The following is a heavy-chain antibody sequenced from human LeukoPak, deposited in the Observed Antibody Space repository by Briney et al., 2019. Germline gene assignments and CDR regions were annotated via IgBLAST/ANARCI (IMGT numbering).Heavy chain of an antibody. CDR2: IYYSGST. Sequence: KSSETLSLTCTVSGGSISSYYWSWIRQPPGKGLEWIGYIYYSGSTNYNPSLKSRVTISVDTSKNQFSLKLSSVTAADTAVYYCARDGYYYYGMDVWGQGTTVTVSS. CDR1: GGSISSYY. V-gene: IGHV4-59*01. J-gene: IGHJ6*02. CDR3: ARDGYYYYGMDV.